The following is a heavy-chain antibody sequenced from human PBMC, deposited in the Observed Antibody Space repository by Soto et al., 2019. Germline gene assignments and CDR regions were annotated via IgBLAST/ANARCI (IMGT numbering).Heavy chain of an antibody. CDR3: ASSRGGYFDN. D-gene: IGHD3-10*01. V-gene: IGHV4-59*08. J-gene: IGHJ4*02. CDR2: IYYSGST. CDR1: GGSSISYY. Sequence: LETHPLTSTVSGGSSISYYWSWIRQPPGKGLEWIGYIYYSGSTNYNPSLKSRVTISVDTSKNQFSLKLSSVTAADTAVYYCASSRGGYFDNWGQGTLVTVSS.